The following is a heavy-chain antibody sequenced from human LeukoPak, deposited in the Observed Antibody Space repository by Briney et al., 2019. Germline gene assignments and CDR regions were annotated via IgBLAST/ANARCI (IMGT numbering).Heavy chain of an antibody. Sequence: ASVKVSCKASGYTFTSYYMHWVRQAPGKGLEWMGGFDPEDGETIYAQKFQGRVTMTEDTSTDTAYMELSSLRSEDTAVYYCATGIVGATTEFDYWGQGTLVTVSS. J-gene: IGHJ4*02. CDR3: ATGIVGATTEFDY. CDR1: GYTFTSYY. V-gene: IGHV1-24*01. D-gene: IGHD1-26*01. CDR2: FDPEDGET.